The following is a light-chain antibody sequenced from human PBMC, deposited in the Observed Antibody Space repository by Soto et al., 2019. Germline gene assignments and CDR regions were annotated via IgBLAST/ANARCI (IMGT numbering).Light chain of an antibody. CDR1: QSINSNY. CDR3: QQYGSSPRT. J-gene: IGKJ1*01. V-gene: IGKV3-20*01. CDR2: GAS. Sequence: EIVLTQSPGTLSLSPGGRATLSCRASQSINSNYLAWYQQNPGQAPRLLIYGASSRATGIPDRFSGSGSGTDFTLTISRLEPEDFAVYYCQQYGSSPRTFGQGTKVEIK.